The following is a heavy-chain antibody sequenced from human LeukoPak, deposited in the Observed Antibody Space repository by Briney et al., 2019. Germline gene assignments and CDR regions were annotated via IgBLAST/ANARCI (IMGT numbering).Heavy chain of an antibody. Sequence: SETLSLTCTVSGGSISSYYWSWIRQPPGKGLEWIGYIYYSGSTNYNPSLTSRVTISVDTSKNQFSLKLSSVTAADTAVYYCARYQRVAATPHNWFDPWGQGTLVTVSS. V-gene: IGHV4-59*01. CDR1: GGSISSYY. D-gene: IGHD2-15*01. CDR3: ARYQRVAATPHNWFDP. J-gene: IGHJ5*02. CDR2: IYYSGST.